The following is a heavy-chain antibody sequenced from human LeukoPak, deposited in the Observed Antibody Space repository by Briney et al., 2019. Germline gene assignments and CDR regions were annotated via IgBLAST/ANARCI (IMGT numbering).Heavy chain of an antibody. CDR1: GFTFSSYG. CDR2: ISYDGSNK. V-gene: IGHV3-30*18. CDR3: AKDGGNVPTDY. D-gene: IGHD4-23*01. J-gene: IGHJ4*02. Sequence: GGSLRLSCAASGFTFSSYGMHWVRQAPGKGLEWVAVISYDGSNKYYADSVKGRLTISRDNSKNTLYLQMNSLRAEDTAVYYCAKDGGNVPTDYWGQGTLVTVSS.